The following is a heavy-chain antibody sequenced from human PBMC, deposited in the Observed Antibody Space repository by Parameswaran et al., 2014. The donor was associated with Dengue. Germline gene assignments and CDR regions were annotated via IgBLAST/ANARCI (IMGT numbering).Heavy chain of an antibody. J-gene: IGHJ6*02. V-gene: IGHV3-13*01. CDR2: IGTAGDT. D-gene: IGHD5-18*01. CDR1: GFTFSSYD. Sequence: GGSLRLSCAASGFTFSSYDMHWVRQATGKGLEWVSAIGTAGDTYYPGSVKGRFTISRENAKNSLYLQMNSLRAGDTAVYYCARELRGYSYDWGMDVWGQGTTVTVSS. CDR3: ARELRGYSYDWGMDV.